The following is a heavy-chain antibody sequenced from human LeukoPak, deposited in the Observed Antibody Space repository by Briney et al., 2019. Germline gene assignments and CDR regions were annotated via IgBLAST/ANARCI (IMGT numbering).Heavy chain of an antibody. Sequence: SETLSLTCTVSGGSISNYYWSWIRQPAGKGLEWIGRIYTNGNTDYNPSLKSRLTMSADTSKSQFSLKLTSVTAADTAVYYCTRHPFGELLDWGQGTLVTVSS. CDR3: TRHPFGELLD. CDR1: GGSISNYY. CDR2: IYTNGNT. D-gene: IGHD3-10*01. V-gene: IGHV4-4*07. J-gene: IGHJ4*02.